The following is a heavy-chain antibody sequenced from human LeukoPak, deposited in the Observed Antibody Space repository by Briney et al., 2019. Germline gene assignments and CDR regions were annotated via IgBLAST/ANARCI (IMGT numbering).Heavy chain of an antibody. V-gene: IGHV1-18*01. CDR3: ARTEPDYYYYYGMDV. J-gene: IGHJ6*02. Sequence: GASVTVSCKASGYTFTSYGISWVRQAPGQGLEWMGWISAYNGNTNYAQKLQGRVTMTTDTSTSTAYMELRSLRSDDTAVYYCARTEPDYYYYYGMDVWGQGTTVTVSS. CDR1: GYTFTSYG. CDR2: ISAYNGNT.